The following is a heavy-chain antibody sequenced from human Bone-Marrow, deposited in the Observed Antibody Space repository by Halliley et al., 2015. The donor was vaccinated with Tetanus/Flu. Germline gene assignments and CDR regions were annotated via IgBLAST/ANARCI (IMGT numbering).Heavy chain of an antibody. CDR3: ARGHEYGSSGFDF. CDR1: GFSVRTNY. D-gene: IGHD3-10*01. J-gene: IGHJ4*02. V-gene: IGHV3-53*01. Sequence: QLVQSGGGLIQPGESLRLSCEASGFSVRTNYMNWVRQAPGKGLEWVSFINTEGATHYTDSVKGRFTISRDNSKNTLHLEMNSLRAEDTAVYYCARGHEYGSSGFDFWGQGTLVIVS. CDR2: INTEGAT.